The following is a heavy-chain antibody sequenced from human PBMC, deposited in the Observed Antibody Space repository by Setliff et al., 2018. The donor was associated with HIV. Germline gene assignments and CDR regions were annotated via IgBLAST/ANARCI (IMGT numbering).Heavy chain of an antibody. CDR1: GDSISGGGYF. Sequence: PSETLSLTCTVSGDSISGGGYFWSWVRQHPGKGLEWIGHIYYTGNTYYNPSLKSRITISIDTSKNQFSLNLNSVTAADTAVYYCARVPRITTLRNAFDIWGQGTMVTVSS. CDR2: IYYTGNT. D-gene: IGHD3-10*01. J-gene: IGHJ3*02. CDR3: ARVPRITTLRNAFDI. V-gene: IGHV4-31*03.